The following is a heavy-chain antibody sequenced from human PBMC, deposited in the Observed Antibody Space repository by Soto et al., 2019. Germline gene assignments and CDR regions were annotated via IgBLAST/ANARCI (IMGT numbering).Heavy chain of an antibody. Sequence: EASVKVSCKASGGTFSSYAISWVRQAPGQGLEWMGGIIPIFGTANYAQKFQGRVTITADESTSTAYMELSSLRSEDTAVYYCARVKAPYYYDSSGYLLTDYAFDIWGQGTMVTVSS. J-gene: IGHJ3*02. CDR1: GGTFSSYA. CDR2: IIPIFGTA. V-gene: IGHV1-69*13. D-gene: IGHD3-22*01. CDR3: ARVKAPYYYDSSGYLLTDYAFDI.